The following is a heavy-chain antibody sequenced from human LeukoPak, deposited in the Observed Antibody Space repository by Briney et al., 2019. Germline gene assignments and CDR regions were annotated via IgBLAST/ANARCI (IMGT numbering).Heavy chain of an antibody. CDR2: IYYSGST. V-gene: IGHV4-59*01. Sequence: SETLSLTCTVSGGSIGNYYWSWIRQPPGKGLEWIGYIYYSGSTNYNPSLKSRVTISVDTSKNQFSLKLSSVTAADTAVYYCARVFSYGVFDYWGQGTLVTVSS. D-gene: IGHD5-18*01. J-gene: IGHJ4*02. CDR1: GGSIGNYY. CDR3: ARVFSYGVFDY.